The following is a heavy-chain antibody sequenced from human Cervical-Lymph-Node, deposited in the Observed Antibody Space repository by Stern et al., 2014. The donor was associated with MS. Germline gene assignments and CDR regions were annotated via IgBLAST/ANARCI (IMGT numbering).Heavy chain of an antibody. CDR1: GFTFTYYS. CDR3: ARIVGRSDLDF. CDR2: SSHNSGNI. Sequence: EVQLVESGGGLEQPGGSLRLSCAASGFTFTYYSMNWVRQAPGKGLEWVAYSSHNSGNIYYADSGKGRFTISRDNAKRSLYLQMNSLRAGDTAVYYCARIVGRSDLDFWGRGTLVTVSS. V-gene: IGHV3-48*01. J-gene: IGHJ4*02. D-gene: IGHD1-26*01.